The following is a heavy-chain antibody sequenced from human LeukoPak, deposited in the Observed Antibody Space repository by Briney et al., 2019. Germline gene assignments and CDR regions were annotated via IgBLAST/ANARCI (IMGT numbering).Heavy chain of an antibody. Sequence: GGSLRLSCAASGFTFSSYAMSWVRQAPGKGLEWVSAISGSGGSTHYADSVKGRFTISRDNSKNTLYLQMNSLRAEDTAVYYCAKDASGYDRGGLFDYWGQGTLVTVSS. V-gene: IGHV3-23*01. CDR3: AKDASGYDRGGLFDY. CDR1: GFTFSSYA. J-gene: IGHJ4*02. D-gene: IGHD5-12*01. CDR2: ISGSGGST.